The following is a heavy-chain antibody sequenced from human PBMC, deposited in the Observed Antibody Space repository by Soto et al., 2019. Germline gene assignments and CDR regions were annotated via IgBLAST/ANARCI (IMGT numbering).Heavy chain of an antibody. J-gene: IGHJ5*02. CDR2: ISSSSSYI. V-gene: IGHV3-21*01. Sequence: GGSLRLSCAASGFTFSSYSMNWVRQAPGKGLEWVSSISSSSSYIYYADSVKGRFTISRDNAKNSLYLQMNSLRAEDTAVYYCARVRGVDDFWSGYRYNWFDPWGQGTLVTVSS. D-gene: IGHD3-3*01. CDR3: ARVRGVDDFWSGYRYNWFDP. CDR1: GFTFSSYS.